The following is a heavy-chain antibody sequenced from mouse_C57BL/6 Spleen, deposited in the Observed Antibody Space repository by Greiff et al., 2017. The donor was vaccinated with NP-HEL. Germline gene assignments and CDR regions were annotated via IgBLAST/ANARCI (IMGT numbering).Heavy chain of an antibody. V-gene: IGHV5-4*01. Sequence: EVQVVESGGGLVKPGGSLKLSCAASGFTFSSYAMSWVRQTPEKRLEWVATISDGGSYTYYPDNVKGRFTISRDNAKNNLYLQMSHLKSEDTAMYYCARLGDYDWFAYWGQGTLVTVSA. D-gene: IGHD2-4*01. J-gene: IGHJ3*01. CDR3: ARLGDYDWFAY. CDR2: ISDGGSYT. CDR1: GFTFSSYA.